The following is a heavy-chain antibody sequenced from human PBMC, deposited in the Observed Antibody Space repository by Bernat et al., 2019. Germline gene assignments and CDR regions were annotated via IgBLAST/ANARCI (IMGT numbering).Heavy chain of an antibody. CDR1: GFTFSSYA. CDR2: ISYDGSNK. J-gene: IGHJ3*02. V-gene: IGHV3-30-3*01. Sequence: QVQLVESGGGVVQPGRSLRLSCAASGFTFSSYAMHWVRQAPGKGLEWVAVISYDGSNKYYADSVKGRFTISRDNSKNTLYLQMNSLRAEDTAVYYCTGDPGGDYRDAMDIWGQGTMVTVSS. CDR3: TGDPGGDYRDAMDI. D-gene: IGHD4-17*01.